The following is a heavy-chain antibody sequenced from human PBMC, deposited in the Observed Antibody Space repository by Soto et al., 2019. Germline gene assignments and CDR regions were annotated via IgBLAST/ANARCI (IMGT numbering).Heavy chain of an antibody. D-gene: IGHD6-6*01. CDR1: GFTLTNYW. V-gene: IGHV3-74*01. Sequence: EVQLVESGGGLVQPGGSLRLSCAASGFTLTNYWMRWVRQAPGKGLVWVSRINSNGRSITYADSVKGRFTISRDNATNTLYLQMNSLRAEDTAVYYCARGGAARAYYYYGMDVWGQGTTVTVSS. CDR3: ARGGAARAYYYYGMDV. CDR2: INSNGRSI. J-gene: IGHJ6*02.